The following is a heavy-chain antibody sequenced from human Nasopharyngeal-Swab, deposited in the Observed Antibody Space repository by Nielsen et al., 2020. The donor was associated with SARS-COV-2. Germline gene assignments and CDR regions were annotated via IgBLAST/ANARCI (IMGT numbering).Heavy chain of an antibody. J-gene: IGHJ6*03. CDR3: ARGLIVATIFHYYYYMDV. CDR1: GYTFTSYD. Sequence: ASVKVSCKASGYTFTSYDINWVRQATGQGLEWMGWMNPNSGNTGYAQKFQGRVTMTRNTSISTAYMELSSLRSEDTAVYYCARGLIVATIFHYYYYMDVWGKGTTVTVS. V-gene: IGHV1-8*01. D-gene: IGHD5-12*01. CDR2: MNPNSGNT.